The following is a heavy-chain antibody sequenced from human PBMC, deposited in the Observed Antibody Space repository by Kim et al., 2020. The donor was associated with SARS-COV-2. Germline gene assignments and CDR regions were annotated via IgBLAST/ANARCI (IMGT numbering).Heavy chain of an antibody. V-gene: IGHV3-74*01. J-gene: IGHJ4*02. CDR1: GFTFGTHW. D-gene: IGHD3-3*02. Sequence: GGSLRLSCAAYGFTFGTHWMHWVRQAPGKGLVWVSRINSDGSSISYADSVKGRFTVSRDNAKNTLYLQMNSLRAEDTAVYYCIRDFGIRDDWGQGTLVTVSP. CDR2: INSDGSSI. CDR3: IRDFGIRDD.